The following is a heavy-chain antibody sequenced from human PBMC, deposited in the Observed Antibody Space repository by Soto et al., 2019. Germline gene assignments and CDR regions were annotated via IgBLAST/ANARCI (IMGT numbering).Heavy chain of an antibody. CDR2: IIPMFGTA. CDR3: ARGWSYDILTAYSY. D-gene: IGHD3-9*01. V-gene: IGHV1-69*13. CDR1: GGTFNSYA. J-gene: IGHJ4*02. Sequence: SVKVSCKAYGGTFNSYAISWVRQAPGQGLEWMGGIIPMFGTANYAQKFKGRVTITADESTSTGYMELSSLRSEDTAVYYCARGWSYDILTAYSYWGQGTLVTVSS.